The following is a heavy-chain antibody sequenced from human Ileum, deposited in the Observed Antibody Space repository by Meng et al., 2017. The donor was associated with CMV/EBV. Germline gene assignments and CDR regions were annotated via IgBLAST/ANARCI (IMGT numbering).Heavy chain of an antibody. Sequence: AGFTFSDYYMTWIRQTPGKGLEWVSYIDGVGSNMYYADSVKGRFTISRDNAKSSLYLQMNSLRAEDSGVYYCARDRDILTGPFYFAYWGQGTLVTVSS. CDR1: GFTFSDYY. D-gene: IGHD3-9*01. CDR3: ARDRDILTGPFYFAY. CDR2: IDGVGSNM. J-gene: IGHJ4*02. V-gene: IGHV3-11*04.